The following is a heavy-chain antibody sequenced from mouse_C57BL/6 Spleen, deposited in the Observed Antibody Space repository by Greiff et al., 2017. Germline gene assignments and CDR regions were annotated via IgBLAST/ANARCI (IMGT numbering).Heavy chain of an antibody. Sequence: EVKLQESGGGLVQPGGSLSLSCAASGFTFTDYYMSWVRQPPGKALEWLGFIRNKANGYTTEYSASVKGRFTISRDNSQSILYLQMNALRAEDSATYYCARYDYGSSSAMDYWGQGTSVTVSS. CDR1: GFTFTDYY. D-gene: IGHD1-1*01. CDR2: IRNKANGYTT. CDR3: ARYDYGSSSAMDY. V-gene: IGHV7-3*01. J-gene: IGHJ4*01.